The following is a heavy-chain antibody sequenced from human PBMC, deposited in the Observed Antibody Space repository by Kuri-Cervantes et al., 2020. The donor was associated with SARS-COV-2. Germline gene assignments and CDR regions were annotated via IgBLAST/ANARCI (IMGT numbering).Heavy chain of an antibody. CDR2: INHSGST. Sequence: SDTLSPTCAVYGGSFSGYYWSWIRQPPGKGLEWIGEINHSGSTNYNPSLKSRVTISVDTSKNQFSLKLSSVTAADTAVYYCARVGYGDYGRTEPTDYYYYYYMDVWGKGTTVTVSS. CDR1: GGSFSGYY. CDR3: ARVGYGDYGRTEPTDYYYYYYMDV. J-gene: IGHJ6*03. D-gene: IGHD4-17*01. V-gene: IGHV4-34*01.